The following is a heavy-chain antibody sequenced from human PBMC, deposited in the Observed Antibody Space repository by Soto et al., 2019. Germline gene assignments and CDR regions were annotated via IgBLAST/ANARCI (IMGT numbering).Heavy chain of an antibody. CDR3: AREYGDYDLLEGPVGAGGFDP. D-gene: IGHD4-17*01. J-gene: IGHJ5*02. Sequence: QVQLVESGGGLVKPGGSLRLSCAASGFTFSDYYMSWIRQAPGKGLEWVSYISSSGSTIYYADSVKGRFTISRDNAKNSLYLQMNSLRAEDTAVYYCAREYGDYDLLEGPVGAGGFDPWGQGTLVTVSS. CDR2: ISSSGSTI. CDR1: GFTFSDYY. V-gene: IGHV3-11*01.